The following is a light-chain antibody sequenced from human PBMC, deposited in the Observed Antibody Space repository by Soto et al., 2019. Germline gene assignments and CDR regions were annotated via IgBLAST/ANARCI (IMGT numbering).Light chain of an antibody. CDR1: QSVSSY. V-gene: IGKV3-11*01. CDR3: QQRTTWPRSFT. Sequence: EIVLTQSPATLSLSPGERATLSCRASQSVSSYLAWYQQKPGQAPRLLIYDTSKRATGIPARFSVSGSGTDFTITISSLETEDFAVYYCQQRTTWPRSFTFGPGTKVDIK. J-gene: IGKJ3*01. CDR2: DTS.